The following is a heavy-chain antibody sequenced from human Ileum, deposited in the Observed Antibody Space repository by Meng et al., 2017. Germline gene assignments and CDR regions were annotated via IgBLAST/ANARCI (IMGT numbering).Heavy chain of an antibody. CDR3: ARGAGWYPH. CDR2: IYYTGKT. Sequence: SETLSLTCTVSGGSISSDYWSWLRQPPGKGLEWIGYIYYTGKTNYNPSLKSRVAISVDTSKNKFSLNLNAVTAADTAVYYCARGAGWYPHWGQGTLVTVSS. D-gene: IGHD6-19*01. J-gene: IGHJ4*02. V-gene: IGHV4-59*01. CDR1: GGSISSDY.